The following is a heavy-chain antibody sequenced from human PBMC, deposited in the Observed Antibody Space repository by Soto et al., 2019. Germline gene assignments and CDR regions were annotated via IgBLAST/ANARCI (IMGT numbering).Heavy chain of an antibody. CDR3: ATWSPVYCSRTRCYTPDY. J-gene: IGHJ4*02. Sequence: QVQLVQSGAEVKKPGASVKVSCKVSGYTLTELSMYWVRQAPGKGLEWMGGFDPEDGETIYAPKLQGRVTMTEDTSTDTAYIELSSLRSEDTAVYYCATWSPVYCSRTRCYTPDYWGQGTLVTVSS. CDR1: GYTLTELS. CDR2: FDPEDGET. V-gene: IGHV1-24*01. D-gene: IGHD2-2*02.